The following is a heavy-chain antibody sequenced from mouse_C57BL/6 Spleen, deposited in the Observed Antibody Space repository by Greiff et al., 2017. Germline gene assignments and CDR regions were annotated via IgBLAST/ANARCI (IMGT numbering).Heavy chain of an antibody. V-gene: IGHV5-4*01. CDR3: AREGAFITTVGGYFDV. J-gene: IGHJ1*03. D-gene: IGHD1-1*01. CDR2: ISDGGSYT. Sequence: EVKLVESGGGLVKPGGSLKLSCAASGFTFSSYAMSWVRQTPEKRLEWVATISDGGSYTYYPDNVKGRFTISRDNAKNNLYLQMSHLKSEDTAMYDCAREGAFITTVGGYFDVWGTGTTVTVSS. CDR1: GFTFSSYA.